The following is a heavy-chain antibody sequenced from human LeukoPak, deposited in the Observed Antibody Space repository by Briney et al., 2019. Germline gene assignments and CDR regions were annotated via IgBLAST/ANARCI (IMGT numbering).Heavy chain of an antibody. CDR2: IYYSGTT. D-gene: IGHD5-12*01. CDR1: GGSISSGDCY. J-gene: IGHJ5*02. V-gene: IGHV4-30-4*01. CDR3: AREYRGYSGYDYWGNWFDP. Sequence: SQTLSLTCTVSGGSISSGDCYWRWIRQPPGKGLEWIWYIYYSGTTYYNPSLKSRVTISVDTSKNQFSLKLSSVTAADTAVYYCAREYRGYSGYDYWGNWFDPWGQGTLVTVSS.